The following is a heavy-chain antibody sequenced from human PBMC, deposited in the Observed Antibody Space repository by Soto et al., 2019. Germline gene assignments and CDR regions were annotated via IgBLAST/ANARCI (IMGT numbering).Heavy chain of an antibody. CDR2: IYPGDSDT. V-gene: IGHV5-51*01. Sequence: EVQLVQSGAEVKKPGESLKISCKGSGYSFTSYWIGWVRQMPGKGLEWMGIIYPGDSDTRYSPSFQGQVTISADKSISTAYLQWSSLKASDTAMYYCARHGPTGYSYALDYYYGMDVWGQGTTVTVSS. CDR3: ARHGPTGYSYALDYYYGMDV. CDR1: GYSFTSYW. J-gene: IGHJ6*02. D-gene: IGHD5-18*01.